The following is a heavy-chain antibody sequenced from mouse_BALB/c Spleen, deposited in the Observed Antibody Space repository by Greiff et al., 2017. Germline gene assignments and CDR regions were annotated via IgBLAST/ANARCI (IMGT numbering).Heavy chain of an antibody. CDR2: IDPANGNT. D-gene: IGHD1-1*01. V-gene: IGHV14-3*02. CDR1: GFNIKDTY. Sequence: EVKLKQSGAELVKPGASVKLSCTASGFNIKDTYMHWVKQRPEQGLEWIGRIDPANGNTKYDPKFQGKATITADTSSNTAYLQLSSLTSEDTAVYYCASITTVVAPFDYWGQGTTLTVSS. J-gene: IGHJ2*01. CDR3: ASITTVVAPFDY.